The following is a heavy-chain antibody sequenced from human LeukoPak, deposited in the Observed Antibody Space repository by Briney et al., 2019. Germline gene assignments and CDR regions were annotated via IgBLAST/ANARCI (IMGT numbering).Heavy chain of an antibody. CDR1: GFTFSNYW. V-gene: IGHV3-7*01. CDR2: TNEDGRGT. CDR3: ACRASSYRCFDF. Sequence: PGGSLRLSCAASGFTFSNYWMTWVRQAPGKGLEWVANTNEDGRGTYYVDSVKGRFTISRDNAKNSVHLQMNSLRAEDTAVYFAACRASSYRCFDFWGTGTTVTVSS. J-gene: IGHJ6*04.